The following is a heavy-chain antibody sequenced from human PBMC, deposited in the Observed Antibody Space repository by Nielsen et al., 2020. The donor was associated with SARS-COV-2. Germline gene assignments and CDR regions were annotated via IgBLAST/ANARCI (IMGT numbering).Heavy chain of an antibody. Sequence: GESLKISCAASGFTFSSCAMHWVRQAPGKGLEWVAVISYDGSNKYYADSVKGRFTISRDNSKNTLYLQMNSLRAEDTAVYYCARDQGFFGSYYNYWGQGTLVTVSS. CDR3: ARDQGFFGSYYNY. V-gene: IGHV3-30-3*01. CDR2: ISYDGSNK. J-gene: IGHJ4*02. CDR1: GFTFSSCA. D-gene: IGHD3-10*01.